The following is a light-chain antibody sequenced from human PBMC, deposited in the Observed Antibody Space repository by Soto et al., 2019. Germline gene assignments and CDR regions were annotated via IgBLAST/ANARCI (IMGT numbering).Light chain of an antibody. CDR3: QQYNNWYT. CDR2: GAS. V-gene: IGKV3-15*01. J-gene: IGKJ2*01. CDR1: HSVDTK. Sequence: ETVMTQSPATLSVSPGEIATLSCRASHSVDTKWAWYQHKPCQAPRLLISGASTRATGIPPMFSGSGSGTEFTLTISSLQSEDFAIYYCQQYNNWYTYGQGTKLEL.